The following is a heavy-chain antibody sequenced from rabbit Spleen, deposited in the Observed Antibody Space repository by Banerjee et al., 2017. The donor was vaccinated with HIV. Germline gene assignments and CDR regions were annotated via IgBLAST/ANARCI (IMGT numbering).Heavy chain of an antibody. D-gene: IGHD1-1*01. V-gene: IGHV1S40*01. CDR1: GIDFSSYYY. CDR3: ARGPNNSGDGLDL. J-gene: IGHJ4*01. Sequence: QSLEESGGDLVKPGGTLTLTCKASGIDFSSYYYMCWVHQAPGKGLEWIACIITGSGSTWYASWVNGRFTISKTSSTTVTLQMTSLTAADTATYFCARGPNNSGDGLDLWGPGTLVTVS. CDR2: IITGSGST.